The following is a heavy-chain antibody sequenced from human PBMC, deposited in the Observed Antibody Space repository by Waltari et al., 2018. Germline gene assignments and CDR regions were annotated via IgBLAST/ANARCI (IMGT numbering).Heavy chain of an antibody. Sequence: EVQLVASGGGLVQPGGSRRLSCAAFGLPFRRNWMSWVRQAPGKGLEWVGNIKHDGSEEWFVDSVKGRFTISRDNAKNLMWLQMNSLRAEDTAVYYCARDAARGTIDYWGQGTLVTVSS. V-gene: IGHV3-7*03. CDR3: ARDAARGTIDY. CDR1: GLPFRRNW. D-gene: IGHD3-16*01. CDR2: IKHDGSEE. J-gene: IGHJ4*02.